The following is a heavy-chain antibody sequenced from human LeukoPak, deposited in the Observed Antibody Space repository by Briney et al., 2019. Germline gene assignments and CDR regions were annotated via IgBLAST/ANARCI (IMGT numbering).Heavy chain of an antibody. Sequence: GGSLRLSCAASGFTFSTYSMNWVRQAPGKGLEWLSSISSGGMWIYYADSLKGRFTISRDNAKNSLYLQMNSLRSEDTAVYYCATASGDYWGQGTLVTVSS. CDR2: ISSGGMWI. CDR3: ATASGDY. CDR1: GFTFSTYS. J-gene: IGHJ4*02. V-gene: IGHV3-21*01.